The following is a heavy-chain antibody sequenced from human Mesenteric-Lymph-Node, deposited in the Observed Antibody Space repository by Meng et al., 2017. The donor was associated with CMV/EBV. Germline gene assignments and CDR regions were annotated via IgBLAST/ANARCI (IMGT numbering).Heavy chain of an antibody. CDR1: GFTFNDFY. Sequence: GESLKISCEASGFTFNDFYMSWLRQAPGKGLEWVSYISSSGTTKYYADSVKGRFTISRDNAKNSLYLQMNSLRAEDTAVYYCARVGVYCSSTSCYRGALDYWGQGTLVTVSS. D-gene: IGHD2-2*02. CDR3: ARVGVYCSSTSCYRGALDY. CDR2: ISSSGTTK. J-gene: IGHJ4*02. V-gene: IGHV3-11*04.